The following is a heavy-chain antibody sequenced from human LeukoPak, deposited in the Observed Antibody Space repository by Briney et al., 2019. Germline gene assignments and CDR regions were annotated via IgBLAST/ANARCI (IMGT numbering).Heavy chain of an antibody. V-gene: IGHV3-23*01. CDR3: AKEPLRIAVAGIDY. J-gene: IGHJ4*02. CDR2: ISGGSGTT. CDR1: GFTFSGYA. D-gene: IGHD6-19*01. Sequence: GGSLRLSCAASGFTFSGYAMSWVRQAPGKGLEWVSVISGGSGTTFYADSVKGRFTVSRDNSKNTLYLQMNSLRAEDTAVYYCAKEPLRIAVAGIDYWGQGTLVTVSS.